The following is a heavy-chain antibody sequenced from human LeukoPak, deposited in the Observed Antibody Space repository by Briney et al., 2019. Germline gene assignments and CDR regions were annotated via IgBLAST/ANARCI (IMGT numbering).Heavy chain of an antibody. CDR2: ISGSGDST. J-gene: IGHJ3*02. V-gene: IGHV3-23*01. CDR1: GFTFSSYA. Sequence: GGSLRLSCAASGFTFSSYAMSWVRQAPGKGLEWVSAISGSGDSTYYADSVKSRFTISRDNSKNTLYLQMNSLRAEDTAVYYCAKDSEISPLGAFDIWGQGTMVTVSS. D-gene: IGHD7-27*01. CDR3: AKDSEISPLGAFDI.